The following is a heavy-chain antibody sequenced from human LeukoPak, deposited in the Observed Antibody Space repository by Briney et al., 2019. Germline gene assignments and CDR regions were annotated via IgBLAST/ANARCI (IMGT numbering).Heavy chain of an antibody. V-gene: IGHV3-23*01. D-gene: IGHD3-16*02. CDR2: ISGSGRAT. J-gene: IGHJ5*02. Sequence: PGGSLRLSCAASGFTFSSYAMTWVRQAPGKGLEWVSIISGSGRATYYADSVQGRFTISRDNSKNTLYLQMNSLRAEDTAVYYCAKQFIVDRNCFDPWGQGTLVTVSS. CDR1: GFTFSSYA. CDR3: AKQFIVDRNCFDP.